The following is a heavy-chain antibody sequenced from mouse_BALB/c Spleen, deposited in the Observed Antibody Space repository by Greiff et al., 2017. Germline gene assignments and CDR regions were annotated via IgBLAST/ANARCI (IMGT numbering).Heavy chain of an antibody. CDR2: ILPGSGST. V-gene: IGHV1-9*01. J-gene: IGHJ3*01. Sequence: QVQLKESGAELMKPGASVKISCKATGYTFSSYWIEWVKQRPGHGLEWIGEILPGSGSTNYNEKFKGKATFTADTSSNTAYMQLSSLTSEDSAVYYCARSAYGNYCWFAYWGQGTLVTVSA. CDR3: ARSAYGNYCWFAY. D-gene: IGHD2-1*01. CDR1: GYTFSSYW.